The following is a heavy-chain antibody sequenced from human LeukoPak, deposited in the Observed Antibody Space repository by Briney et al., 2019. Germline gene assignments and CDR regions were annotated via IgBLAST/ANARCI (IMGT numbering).Heavy chain of an antibody. V-gene: IGHV4-34*01. CDR2: INHSGST. D-gene: IGHD2-15*01. CDR3: ARGYGVA. CDR1: GGSFSGYY. Sequence: SETLSLTCAVYGGSFSGYYWSSLRQPPGKGLEWIGEINHSGSTNYNPSLKSRVTLSVDTSKNQFSLKLSSVTAADTAVYYCARGYGVAGGQGTLVTVSS. J-gene: IGHJ4*02.